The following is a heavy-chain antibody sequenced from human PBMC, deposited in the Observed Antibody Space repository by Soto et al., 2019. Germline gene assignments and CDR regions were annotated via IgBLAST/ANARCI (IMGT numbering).Heavy chain of an antibody. Sequence: ASVKVSCKASGYTFTSYGISWVRQAPGQGLEWMGWISAYNGNTNYAQKLQGRVTMTTDTSTSTAYMELRSLRSDDTAVYYCARDQSWSSSHYYYYYGMDVGGQGTTVNV. CDR3: ARDQSWSSSHYYYYYGMDV. V-gene: IGHV1-18*01. CDR1: GYTFTSYG. D-gene: IGHD6-13*01. J-gene: IGHJ6*02. CDR2: ISAYNGNT.